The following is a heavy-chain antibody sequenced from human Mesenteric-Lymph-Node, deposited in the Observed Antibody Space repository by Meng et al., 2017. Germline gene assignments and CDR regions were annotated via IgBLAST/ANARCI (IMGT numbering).Heavy chain of an antibody. CDR1: GYTFTSYG. D-gene: IGHD1-26*01. J-gene: IGHJ4*02. V-gene: IGHV1-18*01. CDR3: ARVGARTDYYFDC. Sequence: ASVKVSCKASGYTFTSYGISWVRQAPGQGLEWMGWISAYNGNTNYAQKLKGRVTMTTDTSTSTACMELRSLRTNDTAVYYCARVGARTDYYFDCWGQGTLVTVSS. CDR2: ISAYNGNT.